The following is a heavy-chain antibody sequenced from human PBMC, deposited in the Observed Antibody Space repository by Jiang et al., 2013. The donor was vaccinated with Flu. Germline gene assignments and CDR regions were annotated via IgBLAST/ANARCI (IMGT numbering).Heavy chain of an antibody. CDR2: IYYSGST. CDR3: ARRKLGYCSGGSCDPTDY. D-gene: IGHD2-15*01. V-gene: IGHV4-39*07. Sequence: PGLVKPSETLSLTCTVSGGSISSSSYYWGWIRQPPGKGLEWIGSIYYSGSTYYNPSLKSRVTISVDTSKNQFSLKLSSVTAADTAVYYCARRKLGYCSGGSCDPTDYWGQGTLVTVSS. CDR1: GGSISSSSYY. J-gene: IGHJ4*02.